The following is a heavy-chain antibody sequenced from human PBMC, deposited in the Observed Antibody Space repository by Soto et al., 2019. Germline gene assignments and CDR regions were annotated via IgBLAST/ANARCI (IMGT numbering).Heavy chain of an antibody. V-gene: IGHV4-39*01. Sequence: SETLSLTCTVSGGSISGDYWGWIRQPPGKGLEWIATIYYSGRTFYNPSLESRVTIYVDTSRDQFSLKLTSVTAADTAVYYCGRPPPKKPSVPETDFGGRETRFTVSS. CDR1: GGSISGDY. D-gene: IGHD1-1*01. J-gene: IGHJ4*02. CDR2: IYYSGRT. CDR3: GRPPPKKPSVPETDF.